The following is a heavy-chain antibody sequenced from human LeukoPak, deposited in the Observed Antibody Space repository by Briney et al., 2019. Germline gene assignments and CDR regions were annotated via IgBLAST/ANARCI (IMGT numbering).Heavy chain of an antibody. CDR2: INHSGST. D-gene: IGHD3-22*01. J-gene: IGHJ4*02. V-gene: IGHV4-34*01. Sequence: PSETLSLTCAVYGGSFSGYYWSWIRQPPGKGLEWIGEINHSGSTNYNPSLKSRVTISVDTSKNQFSLKLSSVTAADTAVYYCVVGYYPLFDYWGQGTLVTVSS. CDR3: VVGYYPLFDY. CDR1: GGSFSGYY.